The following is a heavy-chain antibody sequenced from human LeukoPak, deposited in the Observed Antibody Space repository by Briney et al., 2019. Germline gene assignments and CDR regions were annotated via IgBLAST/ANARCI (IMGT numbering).Heavy chain of an antibody. V-gene: IGHV1-69*05. D-gene: IGHD3-22*01. CDR3: AREPIVVGPKGYFDY. J-gene: IGHJ4*02. Sequence: SSVKVSCKASGGTFSSYAISWVRQAPGQGLEWMGGIIPTFGTANYAQKFQGRVTITTDESTSTAYMELSSLRSEDTAVYYCAREPIVVGPKGYFDYWGQGTLVTVSP. CDR2: IIPTFGTA. CDR1: GGTFSSYA.